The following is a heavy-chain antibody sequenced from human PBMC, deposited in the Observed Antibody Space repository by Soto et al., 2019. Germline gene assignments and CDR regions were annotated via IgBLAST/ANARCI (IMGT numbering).Heavy chain of an antibody. V-gene: IGHV3-7*01. CDR3: ARDAGTIKKPRKSTIVVVAALAGWFDP. CDR1: GFTFSSYW. Sequence: HPGGSLKLSCAASGFTFSSYWMSWVRQAPGKGLEWVANIKQDGSEKYYVDSVKGRFTISRDNAKNSLYLQMNSLRAEDTAVYYSARDAGTIKKPRKSTIVVVAALAGWFDPWGQGTLVTVSS. D-gene: IGHD2-15*01. CDR2: IKQDGSEK. J-gene: IGHJ5*02.